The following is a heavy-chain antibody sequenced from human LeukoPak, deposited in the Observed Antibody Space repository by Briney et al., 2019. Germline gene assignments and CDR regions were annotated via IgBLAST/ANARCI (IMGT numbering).Heavy chain of an antibody. CDR1: GYSISTGYY. Sequence: PSETLSLTCTVSGYSISTGYYWGWIRQPPGKGLEWIGSIYHSGSTHSNPSLKSRVTMSVDTSKNQFSLKLSSVTAADAAVYYCARDCSGGTCYLGVVDYWGQGILVTVSS. V-gene: IGHV4-38-2*02. CDR3: ARDCSGGTCYLGVVDY. J-gene: IGHJ4*02. D-gene: IGHD2-15*01. CDR2: IYHSGST.